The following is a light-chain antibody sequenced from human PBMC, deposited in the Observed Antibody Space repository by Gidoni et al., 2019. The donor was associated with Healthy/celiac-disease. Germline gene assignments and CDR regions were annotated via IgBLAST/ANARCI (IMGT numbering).Light chain of an antibody. J-gene: IGLJ3*02. Sequence: QPVLTQSSSASASLGSSVKLTCTLSSGHRSYIIAWHQQQPGKAPRYLMKLEGSGSYNKGGGVPDRFSGSSSGADRYLTISHLQSEDEADYYCETWDSNTWVFGGGTKLTVL. CDR1: SGHRSYI. CDR2: LEGSGSY. V-gene: IGLV4-60*03. CDR3: ETWDSNTWV.